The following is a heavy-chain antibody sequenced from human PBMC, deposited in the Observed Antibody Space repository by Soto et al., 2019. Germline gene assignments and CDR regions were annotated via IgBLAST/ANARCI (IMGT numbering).Heavy chain of an antibody. CDR3: AREGNPYYYYMDV. CDR1: GGSISSGGYY. V-gene: IGHV4-31*03. D-gene: IGHD4-4*01. J-gene: IGHJ6*03. CDR2: IYYSGST. Sequence: SETLSLTCTVSGGSISSGGYYCSWIRQHPGKGLEWIGYIYYSGSTYYNPSLKSRVTISVDTSKNQFSLKLSSVTAADTAVYYCAREGNPYYYYMDVWGKGTTVTVSS.